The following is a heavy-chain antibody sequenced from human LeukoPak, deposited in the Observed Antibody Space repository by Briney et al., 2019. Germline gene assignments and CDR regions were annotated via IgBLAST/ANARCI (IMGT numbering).Heavy chain of an antibody. Sequence: GGSLRLSCAASGFTFSSYSMNWVRQAPGKGLEWVSSISSSSSYIYYADSVKGRFTISRDNAKNSLYLQMNSLRAEDTAVYYCVRVVAAQYYYYGMDVWGKGTTVTVSS. V-gene: IGHV3-21*01. J-gene: IGHJ6*04. CDR2: ISSSSSYI. D-gene: IGHD2-15*01. CDR1: GFTFSSYS. CDR3: VRVVAAQYYYYGMDV.